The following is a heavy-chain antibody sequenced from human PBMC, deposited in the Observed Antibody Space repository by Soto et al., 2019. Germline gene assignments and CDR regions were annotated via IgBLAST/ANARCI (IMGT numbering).Heavy chain of an antibody. CDR2: ISRSSTGI. Sequence: EVPLVESGGGLVQPGGSRRLSCAASGFTLSLYSMSWVRQAPGKGLEWVSYISRSSTGIHYADSVKGRFTISRDDATNSMHLQMNSLRDGDTAVYYCARAVTWGLDVWGQGTTVSISS. J-gene: IGHJ6*02. D-gene: IGHD3-10*01. V-gene: IGHV3-48*02. CDR1: GFTLSLYS. CDR3: ARAVTWGLDV.